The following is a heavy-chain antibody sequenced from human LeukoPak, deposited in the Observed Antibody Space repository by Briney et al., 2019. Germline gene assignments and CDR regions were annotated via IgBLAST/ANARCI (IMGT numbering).Heavy chain of an antibody. V-gene: IGHV3-53*01. J-gene: IGHJ2*01. D-gene: IGHD3-22*01. CDR1: GFIVSNNY. CDR3: ARGVTMIVVVIHDWYFDL. CDR2: LHSGGST. Sequence: PGGSLRLSCAASGFIVSNNYMSWVRQAPGKGLEWVSVLHSGGSTYYADSVKGRFTISRDNSKNTVYLQMNRLRAEDTAVYYCARGVTMIVVVIHDWYFDLWGRGTLVTVSS.